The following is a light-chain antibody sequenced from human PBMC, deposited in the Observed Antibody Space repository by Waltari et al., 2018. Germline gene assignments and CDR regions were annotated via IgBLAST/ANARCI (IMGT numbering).Light chain of an antibody. V-gene: IGLV2-23*02. CDR2: EVT. Sequence: QSALTQPASVSGSPGMSITISCNGTRRDVGSYHLVSWYQQHPGKAPQLIIFEVTKRPSGGSVRCSGSESDNTASLTIAGLQAEDEAYYFVCSYAGTSTMVFGGGTKLTVL. CDR1: RRDVGSYHL. CDR3: CSYAGTSTMV. J-gene: IGLJ3*02.